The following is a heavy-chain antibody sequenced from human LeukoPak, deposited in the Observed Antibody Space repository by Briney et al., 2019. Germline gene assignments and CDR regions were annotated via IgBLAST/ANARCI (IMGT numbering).Heavy chain of an antibody. CDR1: GGSFSGYY. CDR2: IYYSGTT. V-gene: IGHV4-34*01. CDR3: ARSRAMSD. J-gene: IGHJ4*02. Sequence: SETLSLTCAVYGGSFSGYYWSWIRQSPGKGLEWIGSIYYSGTTDYNPSLKSRVTISVDTSKNQFSLKLSSVTAADTAVYYCARSRAMSDWGQGTLVTVSS. D-gene: IGHD2-2*01.